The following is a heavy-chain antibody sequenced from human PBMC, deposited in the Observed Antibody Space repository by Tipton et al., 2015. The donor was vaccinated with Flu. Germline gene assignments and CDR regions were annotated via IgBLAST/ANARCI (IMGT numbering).Heavy chain of an antibody. J-gene: IGHJ3*02. CDR3: ARTSKAGITMVRGMAFDI. CDR1: GGSISSSSYY. Sequence: TLSLTCTVSGGSISSSSYYWGWIRQPPGKGLEWIGSIYYSGSTYYNQSLKSRVTISVDTSKNQFSLKLSSVTAADTAVYYCARTSKAGITMVRGMAFDIWGQGTMVTVSS. D-gene: IGHD3-10*01. V-gene: IGHV4-39*07. CDR2: IYYSGST.